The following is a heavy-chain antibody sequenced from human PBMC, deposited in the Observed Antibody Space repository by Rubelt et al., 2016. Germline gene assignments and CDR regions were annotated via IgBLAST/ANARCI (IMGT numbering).Heavy chain of an antibody. CDR3: TTDFGGLWSGHTDY. J-gene: IGHJ4*02. Sequence: EVQLLESGGGLVQPGGSLRLSCEASGFTFSSYAMSWVRQAPGKGLEWVGRIKSKTDGGTTDYAAPVKGRFTISSDDSKNTLYLQMNSLKTEDTAVYYCTTDFGGLWSGHTDYWGQGTLVTVSS. V-gene: IGHV3-15*01. CDR1: GFTFSSYA. CDR2: IKSKTDGGTT. D-gene: IGHD3-3*01.